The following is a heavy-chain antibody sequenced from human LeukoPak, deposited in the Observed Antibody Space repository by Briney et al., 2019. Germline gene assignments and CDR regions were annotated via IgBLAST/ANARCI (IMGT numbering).Heavy chain of an antibody. CDR2: ISAYNGNT. Sequence: ASVKVSCKASGYTFTSYGISWVRQAPGQGLEWMGWISAYNGNTNYAQKLRGRVTMTTDTSTSTAYMELRSLRSDDTAVYYCAICGGDCYSYYYFDYWGQGTLVTVSS. J-gene: IGHJ4*02. CDR3: AICGGDCYSYYYFDY. V-gene: IGHV1-18*01. D-gene: IGHD2-21*02. CDR1: GYTFTSYG.